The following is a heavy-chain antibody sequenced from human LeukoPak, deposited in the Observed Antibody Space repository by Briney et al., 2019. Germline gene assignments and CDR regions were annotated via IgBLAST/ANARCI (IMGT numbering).Heavy chain of an antibody. Sequence: GGTLRLSCAGSGFTFSRHGMNWVRQAPGKGLEWVSDISPSGDITYYADSVKGRFSISRDNSKNTQSLQMNSLRAEDTAVYYCAKDDDWGRYKHWGQGTLVTVSS. CDR3: AKDDDWGRYKH. D-gene: IGHD3-16*01. CDR2: ISPSGDIT. CDR1: GFTFSRHG. J-gene: IGHJ1*01. V-gene: IGHV3-23*01.